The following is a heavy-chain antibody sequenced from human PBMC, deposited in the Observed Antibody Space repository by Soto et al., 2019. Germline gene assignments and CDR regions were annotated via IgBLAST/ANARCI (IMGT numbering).Heavy chain of an antibody. CDR2: ISWNSGRI. Sequence: GGSLRLSCAASGFTFEDYAMHWVRQAPGKGLEWVSGISWNSGRIAYADSVKGRFTIFRDNAKNSLNLQMDSLRAEDTALYYCARGGFAHNNDYGPDGNAFDIWGQGTMVTVSS. D-gene: IGHD4-17*01. V-gene: IGHV3-9*01. CDR1: GFTFEDYA. J-gene: IGHJ3*02. CDR3: ARGGFAHNNDYGPDGNAFDI.